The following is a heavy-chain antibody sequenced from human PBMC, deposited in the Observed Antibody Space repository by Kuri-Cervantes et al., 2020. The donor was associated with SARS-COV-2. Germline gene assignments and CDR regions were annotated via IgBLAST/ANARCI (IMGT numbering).Heavy chain of an antibody. CDR2: ISSSSSYI. D-gene: IGHD3-3*01. Sequence: GGSLRLSCAASGFTFSSYRMNWVRQAPGKGLEWVSSISSSSSYIYYADSVKGRFTISRDNAKNSLYLKMNSLRAEDTAVYYCAIDANRITIFGVVIIPGVGDVWGQGTTVTVSS. J-gene: IGHJ6*02. V-gene: IGHV3-21*01. CDR3: AIDANRITIFGVVIIPGVGDV. CDR1: GFTFSSYR.